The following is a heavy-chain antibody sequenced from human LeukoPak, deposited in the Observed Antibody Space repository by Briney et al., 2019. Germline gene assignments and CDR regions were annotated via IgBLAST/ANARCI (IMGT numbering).Heavy chain of an antibody. J-gene: IGHJ4*02. CDR2: ISTTSRYT. CDR3: ARYNSGTIDY. Sequence: PGGSLRLSCAASGFTFSDHSMSWIRQAPGKGLEWVSYISTTSRYTDYADSVKGRFTISRDNAKNSLDLQMSSLRAEDTAVYYCARYNSGTIDYWGQGTLVTVSS. D-gene: IGHD1-1*01. V-gene: IGHV3-11*06. CDR1: GFTFSDHS.